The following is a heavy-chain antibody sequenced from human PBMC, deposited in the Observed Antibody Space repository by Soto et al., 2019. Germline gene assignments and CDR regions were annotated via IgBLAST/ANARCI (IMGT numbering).Heavy chain of an antibody. CDR1: GGSISSAAYC. Sequence: SETLSLTCTVSGGSISSAAYCWSWIRQSPDKGLEWIGHIYDGGTTYSSPSLKGRVTISADTSETQFSLKLNSVSAADTAVYYCARGPSGDKVDYWGQGIQVTAS. V-gene: IGHV4-30-4*01. CDR2: IYDGGTT. J-gene: IGHJ4*02. CDR3: ARGPSGDKVDY. D-gene: IGHD7-27*01.